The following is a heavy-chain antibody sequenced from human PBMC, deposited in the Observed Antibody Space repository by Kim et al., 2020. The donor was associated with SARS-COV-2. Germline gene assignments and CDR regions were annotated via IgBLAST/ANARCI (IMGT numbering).Heavy chain of an antibody. CDR1: GYTFTGYY. CDR3: AREEGITIFGVVISSPYYYGMDV. J-gene: IGHJ6*02. V-gene: IGHV1-2*06. Sequence: ASVKVSCKASGYTFTGYYMHWVRQAPGQGLEWMGRINPNSGGTNYAQKFQGRVTMTRDTSISTAYMELSRLRSDDTAVYYCAREEGITIFGVVISSPYYYGMDVWCQGTTVTVSS. CDR2: INPNSGGT. D-gene: IGHD3-3*01.